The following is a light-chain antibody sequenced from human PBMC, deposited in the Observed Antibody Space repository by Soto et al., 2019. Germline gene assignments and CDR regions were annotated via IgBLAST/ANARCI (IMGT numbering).Light chain of an antibody. Sequence: QSVLTQPASVSGSPGQSITISCTGTSSDVGGYNYVSWYQQHPGQAPKLMIYDVSNRPSGVSNRFSGSKSGNTASLTISGLQAEDGADYYCSSYTSNSALVVFGGGTKVTVL. V-gene: IGLV2-14*01. CDR1: SSDVGGYNY. J-gene: IGLJ2*01. CDR2: DVS. CDR3: SSYTSNSALVV.